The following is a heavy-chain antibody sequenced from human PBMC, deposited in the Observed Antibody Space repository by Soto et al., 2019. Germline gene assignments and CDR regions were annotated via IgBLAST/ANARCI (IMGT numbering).Heavy chain of an antibody. V-gene: IGHV1-46*01. J-gene: IGHJ4*02. CDR2: ISLRGDRT. Sequence: AAVNVSCQATGCTFPSYQMDLVRQAPGQGLEWMGKISLRGDRTWFAQKFRGRVTITRQTSTNTDYIAVSSLTYEYTPVYQFVRDGGNYDDDDYWGQGTLVTVSS. D-gene: IGHD4-17*01. CDR1: GCTFPSYQ. CDR3: VRDGGNYDDDDY.